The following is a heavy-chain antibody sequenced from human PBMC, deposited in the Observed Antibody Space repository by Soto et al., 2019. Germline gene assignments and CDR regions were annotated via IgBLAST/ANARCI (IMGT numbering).Heavy chain of an antibody. V-gene: IGHV3-48*02. CDR1: GFTFSTYS. Sequence: EVMLVESGGDLVQPGGSLRLSCAASGFTFSTYSMNWVRQAPGKGLEWVSYISSRSYTIYYVDSVKGRFTISRDNAKNSLYLQMNSLRDEDTAVYYCARGGSSSDNGMDVWGQGTTVTVSS. CDR2: ISSRSYTI. D-gene: IGHD6-6*01. J-gene: IGHJ6*02. CDR3: ARGGSSSDNGMDV.